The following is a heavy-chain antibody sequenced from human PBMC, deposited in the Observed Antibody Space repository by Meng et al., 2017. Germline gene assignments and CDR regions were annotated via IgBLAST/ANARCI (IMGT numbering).Heavy chain of an antibody. J-gene: IGHJ4*02. V-gene: IGHV1-69*06. D-gene: IGHD3-22*01. CDR3: ARDRNYYYDSSGYYYFDY. Sequence: QVRLVESGAGVQRPASSVPVACQASRGTFSSSAISWVRQAPGQGLEWMGGILPIFGTANYAQKFQGRVTITADKSTSTAYMELSSLRSEDTDVYYCARDRNYYYDSSGYYYFDYWGQGTLVTVSS. CDR1: RGTFSSSA. CDR2: ILPIFGTA.